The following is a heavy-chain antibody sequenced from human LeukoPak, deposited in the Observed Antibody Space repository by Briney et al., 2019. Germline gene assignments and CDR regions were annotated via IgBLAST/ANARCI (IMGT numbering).Heavy chain of an antibody. CDR1: GFTFISYA. V-gene: IGHV3-23*01. J-gene: IGHJ4*02. CDR2: ISSSGVGT. Sequence: GGSLRLSCAASGFTFISYAMSWVRQAPGKGLEWVSAISSSGVGTYYADSVKGLFTISRDNSKNTLYLQMNSLRAEDTAVYYCAKDRGSSGWLYWGQGTLVTVSS. CDR3: AKDRGSSGWLY. D-gene: IGHD6-19*01.